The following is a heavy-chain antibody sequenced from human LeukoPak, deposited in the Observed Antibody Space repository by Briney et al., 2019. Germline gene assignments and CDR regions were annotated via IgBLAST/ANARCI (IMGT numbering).Heavy chain of an antibody. J-gene: IGHJ4*02. CDR2: IYYSGST. V-gene: IGHV4-39*01. CDR3: ARPSQRRYGSSWSSGIDY. CDR1: GGSISSSSYY. Sequence: PSETLSLTCTVSGGSISSSSYYWGWIRQPPGKGLEWIGCIYYSGSTYYNPSLKSRVTISVDTSKNQFSLKLSSVTAADTAVYYCARPSQRRYGSSWSSGIDYWGQGTLVTVSS. D-gene: IGHD6-13*01.